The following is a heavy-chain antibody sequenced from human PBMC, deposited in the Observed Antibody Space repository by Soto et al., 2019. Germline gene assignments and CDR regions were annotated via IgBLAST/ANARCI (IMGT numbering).Heavy chain of an antibody. CDR2: IYKSTTT. CDR1: GDSISTVDYF. Sequence: QVHLLESGPGLVKPSQTLSLTCSVSGDSISTVDYFWAWIRQPPGQALEYIGYIYKSTTTYYNPSFESQVAISLDTSKSQFSLNVTSVTAADTAVYFCARGRYCLTGRCFPNWFDSWGQGTLVTVSS. V-gene: IGHV4-30-4*01. J-gene: IGHJ5*01. D-gene: IGHD2-15*01. CDR3: ARGRYCLTGRCFPNWFDS.